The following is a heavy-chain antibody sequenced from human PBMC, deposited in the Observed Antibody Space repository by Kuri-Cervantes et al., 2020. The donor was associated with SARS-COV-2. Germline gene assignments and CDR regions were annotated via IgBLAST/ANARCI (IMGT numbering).Heavy chain of an antibody. V-gene: IGHV3-53*01. CDR1: GFTFSSYW. J-gene: IGHJ2*01. Sequence: GGSLRLSCAASGFTFSSYWMHWVRQAPGKGLNCVSVIDSGGNTYYADSVKGRFTISRDSSKNTLYLQMNNLSAADTAVYYCTRADISGSNKWFFNLWGRGTLVTVSS. CDR2: IDSGGNT. D-gene: IGHD3-22*01. CDR3: TRADISGSNKWFFNL.